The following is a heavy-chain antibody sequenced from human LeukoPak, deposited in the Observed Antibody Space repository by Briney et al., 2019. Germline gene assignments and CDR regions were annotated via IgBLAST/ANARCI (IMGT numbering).Heavy chain of an antibody. J-gene: IGHJ4*02. CDR2: IYYSGST. CDR1: SGSISSYY. V-gene: IGHV4-59*01. D-gene: IGHD2-2*02. CDR3: ARVFGRFHDCSRTSCYMGTKYYFDY. Sequence: SETLSLTCTVSSGSISSYYWNWIRQPPGKGLQWIGYIYYSGSTNYNPSLKSRVTISVDTSKNQFSLKLSSVTAADTAVYYCARVFGRFHDCSRTSCYMGTKYYFDYWGQGTLVTASS.